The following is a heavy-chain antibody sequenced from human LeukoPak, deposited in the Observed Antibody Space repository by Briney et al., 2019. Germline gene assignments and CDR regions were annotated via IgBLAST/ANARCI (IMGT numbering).Heavy chain of an antibody. CDR3: AKDRIPTAGTLLGY. CDR1: GFTFNTYT. V-gene: IGHV3-21*01. J-gene: IGHJ4*02. Sequence: GGSLRLSCAASGFTFNTYTMNWVRQAPGKGLEWVSSITASSTAIYSADSVKGRFTISRDNAKNFLYLQMNSLRAEDTAVYYCAKDRIPTAGTLLGYWGQGTLVTVSS. D-gene: IGHD6-13*01. CDR2: ITASSTAI.